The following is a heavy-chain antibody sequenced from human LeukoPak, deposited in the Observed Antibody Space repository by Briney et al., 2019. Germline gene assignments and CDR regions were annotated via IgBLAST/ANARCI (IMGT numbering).Heavy chain of an antibody. D-gene: IGHD2-15*01. Sequence: ASVNVSCKASGYSFTGYYMHWVRQAPGQGLEWMGWINPNSGGAKYAEKFQGRATMTRDTSITTAYMEVNRLRSDDTGVYYCARDRDSFDVWGQGTVVTVSS. V-gene: IGHV1-2*02. CDR3: ARDRDSFDV. J-gene: IGHJ3*01. CDR2: INPNSGGA. CDR1: GYSFTGYY.